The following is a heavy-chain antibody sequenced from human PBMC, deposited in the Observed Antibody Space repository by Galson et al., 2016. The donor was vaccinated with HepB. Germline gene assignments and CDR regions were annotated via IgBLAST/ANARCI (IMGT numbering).Heavy chain of an antibody. CDR2: IRSKANSYAT. CDR3: TRPKTTAIGGRSDY. D-gene: IGHD2-21*02. Sequence: SLRLSCAASGFTFSGSAMHWVRQASGKGLEWVGRIRSKANSYATAYAASVKGRFTISRDDSKNTAYPQMNSLKTEDTAVYYCTRPKTTAIGGRSDYWGQGTLVTVSS. CDR1: GFTFSGSA. V-gene: IGHV3-73*01. J-gene: IGHJ4*02.